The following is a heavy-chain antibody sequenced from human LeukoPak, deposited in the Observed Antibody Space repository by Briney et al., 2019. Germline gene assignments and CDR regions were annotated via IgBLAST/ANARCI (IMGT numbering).Heavy chain of an antibody. D-gene: IGHD3-22*01. CDR3: ARADSSGYYDAFDI. J-gene: IGHJ3*02. CDR2: IYSGGST. Sequence: GGSLRLSCAASGFTVSSNYMSWVRQAPGKGLEWVSVIYSGGSTYYADSVKGRFTISRDNSKNTLYLQMNSLRAEDTAVCYYARADSSGYYDAFDIWGQGTMVTVSS. CDR1: GFTVSSNY. V-gene: IGHV3-66*01.